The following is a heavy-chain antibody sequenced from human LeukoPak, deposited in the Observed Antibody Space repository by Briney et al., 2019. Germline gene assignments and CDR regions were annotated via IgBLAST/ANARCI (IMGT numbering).Heavy chain of an antibody. CDR2: IYYSGST. CDR3: ARGPYYYGSGRPIDY. D-gene: IGHD3-10*01. V-gene: IGHV4-39*07. Sequence: SETLSLTCTVSGGSISSSSYYWGWIRQPPGKGLEWIGSIYYSGSTYYNPSLKSRVTISVDTSKNQFSLKLSSVTAADTAVYYCARGPYYYGSGRPIDYWGQGTLVTVSS. CDR1: GGSISSSSYY. J-gene: IGHJ4*02.